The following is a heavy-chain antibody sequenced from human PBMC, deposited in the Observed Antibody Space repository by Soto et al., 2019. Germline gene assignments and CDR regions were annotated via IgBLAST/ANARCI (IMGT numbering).Heavy chain of an antibody. D-gene: IGHD6-6*01. CDR3: ARSSSSSASYYYYYGMDV. V-gene: IGHV3-30-3*01. CDR2: ISYDGSNK. J-gene: IGHJ6*02. Sequence: QVQLVESGGGVVQPGRSLRLSCAASGFTFSSYAMHWVRQAPGKGLEWVAVISYDGSNKYYADSVKGRFTISRDNSKNKLYLQMNSLRAEDTAVYYCARSSSSSASYYYYYGMDVWGQGTTVTVSS. CDR1: GFTFSSYA.